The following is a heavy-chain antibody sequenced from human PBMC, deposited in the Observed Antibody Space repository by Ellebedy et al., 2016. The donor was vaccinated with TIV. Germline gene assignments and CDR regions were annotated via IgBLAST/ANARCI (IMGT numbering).Heavy chain of an antibody. CDR1: GFTLSDHD. Sequence: PGGSLRLSCAASGFTLSDHDMHWVRQRTGKGLEWVSVIGTAGDTYYPGAVKGRFTISSENAKNSLYLQMNSLRDGDTAVYYCARGKGNIVARDWYFDLWGRGTLVTVSS. J-gene: IGHJ2*01. CDR3: ARGKGNIVARDWYFDL. CDR2: IGTAGDT. V-gene: IGHV3-13*01. D-gene: IGHD5-12*01.